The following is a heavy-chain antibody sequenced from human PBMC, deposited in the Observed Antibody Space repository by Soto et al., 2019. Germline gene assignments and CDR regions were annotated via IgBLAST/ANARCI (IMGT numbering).Heavy chain of an antibody. J-gene: IGHJ2*01. V-gene: IGHV4-59*01. D-gene: IGHD4-17*01. Sequence: QVQLQESGPGLVKPSETLSLTCTVSGGYISSYYWSWIRQPPGKGLEWIGYIYYSGTTSYNPSLKSRVTITIDTSKNQFSLKLTSVTAADTAVYYCARVAAVTTFPDVPDWYFDLWGRGTLVSVSS. CDR1: GGYISSYY. CDR2: IYYSGTT. CDR3: ARVAAVTTFPDVPDWYFDL.